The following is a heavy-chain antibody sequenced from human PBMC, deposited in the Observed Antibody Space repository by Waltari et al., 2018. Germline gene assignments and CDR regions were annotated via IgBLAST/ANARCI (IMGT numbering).Heavy chain of an antibody. V-gene: IGHV3-7*01. CDR1: GFTFSSYW. CDR2: IKQDGSEK. Sequence: EVQLVESGGGLVQPGGSLRLSCAASGFTFSSYWMSWVRQAPGKGLEWVANIKQDGSEKYYVDSVRGRFTISRDNAKNSLYLQMTSLRAEDTAVYYCASDSGSYPGDYFDYWGQGTLVTVSS. J-gene: IGHJ4*02. D-gene: IGHD1-26*01. CDR3: ASDSGSYPGDYFDY.